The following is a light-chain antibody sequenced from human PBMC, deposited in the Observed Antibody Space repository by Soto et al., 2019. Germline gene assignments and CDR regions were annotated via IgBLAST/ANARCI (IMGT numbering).Light chain of an antibody. J-gene: IGKJ1*01. CDR3: QQYGLSPWT. Sequence: DIVLTQSPGTLSLSPGERATLSCRASQSISSSYLAWYQQRPGQAPRLLIYGASSRATGIPDRFSGSGSGTAFTLIISRLEPEDFAVYYCQQYGLSPWTFGQGTKVEI. V-gene: IGKV3-20*01. CDR1: QSISSSY. CDR2: GAS.